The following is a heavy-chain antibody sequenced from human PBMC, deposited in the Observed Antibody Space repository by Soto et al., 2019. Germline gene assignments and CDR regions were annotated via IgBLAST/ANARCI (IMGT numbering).Heavy chain of an antibody. V-gene: IGHV1-2*04. D-gene: IGHD6-13*01. CDR1: GYTFTGYY. Sequence: GASVKVSCKASGYTFTGYYMHWVRQAPGQGLGWMGWINPNSGGTNYAQKFQGWVTMTRDTSISTAYMELSRLRSDDTAVYYCASSDSSSWYGGMDVWGQGTTVTVSS. CDR2: INPNSGGT. J-gene: IGHJ6*02. CDR3: ASSDSSSWYGGMDV.